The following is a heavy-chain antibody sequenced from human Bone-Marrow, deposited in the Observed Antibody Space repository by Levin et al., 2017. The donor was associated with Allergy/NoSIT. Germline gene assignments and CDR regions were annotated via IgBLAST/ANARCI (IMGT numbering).Heavy chain of an antibody. CDR1: GFTLSIYG. CDR3: ARTFYGTLAGTDWFFDL. D-gene: IGHD6-19*01. V-gene: IGHV3-33*01. Sequence: GGSLRLSCAVSGFTLSIYGIHWVRQAPGRGREWVGCTWNEVNGVYYGDSVKGRFAISRDNAEYTVYLQMTSLRVEDTAIYYCARTFYGTLAGTDWFFDLCGRGTLVTVSS. J-gene: IGHJ2*01. CDR2: TWNEVNGV.